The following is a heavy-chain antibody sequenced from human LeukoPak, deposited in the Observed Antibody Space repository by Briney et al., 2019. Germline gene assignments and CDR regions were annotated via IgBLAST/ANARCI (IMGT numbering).Heavy chain of an antibody. CDR1: GGSISSSSYY. CDR3: ASMGGYYDILTGYPTYYFDY. D-gene: IGHD3-9*01. J-gene: IGHJ4*02. Sequence: SETLSLTCTVSGGSISSSSYYWGWIRQPPGKGLEWIGSIYYNGSTYYNPSLKSRVTISVDTSKNQFSLKLSSVTAADTAVYYCASMGGYYDILTGYPTYYFDYWGQGTLVTVSS. CDR2: IYYNGST. V-gene: IGHV4-39*07.